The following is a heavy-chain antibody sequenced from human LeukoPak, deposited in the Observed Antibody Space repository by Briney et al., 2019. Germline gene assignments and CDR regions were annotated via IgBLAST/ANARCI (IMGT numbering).Heavy chain of an antibody. CDR1: GYTFTSYY. Sequence: GASVKVSCKASGYTFTSYYMHWVRQAPGQGLEWMGIINPSGGSTSYAQKFQGRVTMTRDTSTSTVYMELSSLRSEDTAVYYCARGRYLAAAVPEVHAFAIWGQGTMVTVSS. V-gene: IGHV1-46*01. CDR3: ARGRYLAAAVPEVHAFAI. D-gene: IGHD6-13*01. CDR2: INPSGGST. J-gene: IGHJ3*02.